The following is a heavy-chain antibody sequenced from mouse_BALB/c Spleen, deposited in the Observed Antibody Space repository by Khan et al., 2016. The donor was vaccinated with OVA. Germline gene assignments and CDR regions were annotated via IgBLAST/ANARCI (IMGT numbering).Heavy chain of an antibody. CDR3: ARDRIDY. CDR1: GYTFSNYW. Sequence: QVRLQQSGVELAKPGASVKMSCKASGYTFSNYWIHWVKQRPGQGLEWIGYINPSSGHTYYNQTFNDKATLTTDKSSSTAYMQLSSLTSEDSAVYYCARDRIDYWGQGTTRTVSS. J-gene: IGHJ2*01. CDR2: INPSSGHT. V-gene: IGHV1-7*01.